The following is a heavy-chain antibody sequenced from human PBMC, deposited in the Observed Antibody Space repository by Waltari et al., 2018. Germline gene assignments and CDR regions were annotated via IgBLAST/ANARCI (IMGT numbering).Heavy chain of an antibody. D-gene: IGHD1-26*01. J-gene: IGHJ3*02. CDR2: IVVGSGNT. Sequence: QMQLVQSGPEVKKPGTSVKVSCKASGFTFTSSAVQWVRQARGQRLEWIGWIVVGSGNTNYAQKVQERVTITRDMSTSTAYMELSSLRSEDTAVYYCAAVSRWELLNAFDIWGQGTMVTVSS. CDR3: AAVSRWELLNAFDI. V-gene: IGHV1-58*01. CDR1: GFTFTSSA.